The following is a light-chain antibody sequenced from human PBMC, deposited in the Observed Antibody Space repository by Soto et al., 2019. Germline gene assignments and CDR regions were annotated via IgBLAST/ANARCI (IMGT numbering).Light chain of an antibody. Sequence: QSVLTQPPSVFAAPGQKVTISCSGSSSNIGNNYVSWYQQLPGTAPKLLIYDNNKRPSGIPDRFSGSKSGTSATLGITGLQTGDEADYYCGTWDSSLSAGLVVFGGGTKLTVL. CDR2: DNN. V-gene: IGLV1-51*01. CDR3: GTWDSSLSAGLVV. J-gene: IGLJ2*01. CDR1: SSNIGNNY.